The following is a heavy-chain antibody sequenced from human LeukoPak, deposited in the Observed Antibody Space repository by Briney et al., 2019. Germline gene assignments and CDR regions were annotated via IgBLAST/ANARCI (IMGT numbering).Heavy chain of an antibody. V-gene: IGHV4-38-2*02. CDR1: GYSISSGYY. J-gene: IGHJ5*02. Sequence: SETLSLTCTVSGYSISSGYYWGWIRQPPGKGLEWIGSIYHSGSTYYNPSLKSRVTISVDTSKNQFSLKLSSVTAADTAVYYYARGRFLEWLLNNWFDPWGQGTLVTVSS. CDR3: ARGRFLEWLLNNWFDP. D-gene: IGHD3-3*01. CDR2: IYHSGST.